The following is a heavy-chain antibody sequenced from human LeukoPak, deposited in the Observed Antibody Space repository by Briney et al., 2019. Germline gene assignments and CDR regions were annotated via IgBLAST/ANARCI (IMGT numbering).Heavy chain of an antibody. Sequence: GSLRLSCAASGFTFSSYGMHWVRQAPGKGLEWVAVIWYDGSNKYYADSVKGRFTISRDNSKNTLYLQMNSLRAEDTAVYYCARKQLDGSAFDIWGQGTMVTVSS. D-gene: IGHD1-26*01. CDR3: ARKQLDGSAFDI. J-gene: IGHJ3*02. CDR1: GFTFSSYG. V-gene: IGHV3-33*01. CDR2: IWYDGSNK.